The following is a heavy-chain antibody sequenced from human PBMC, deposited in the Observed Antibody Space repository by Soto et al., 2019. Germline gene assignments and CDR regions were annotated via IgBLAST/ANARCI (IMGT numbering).Heavy chain of an antibody. CDR2: IYYSGST. D-gene: IGHD2-2*01. CDR1: GGSISSYY. Sequence: QVQLQESGPGLVKPSETLSLTCTVSGGSISSYYWSWIRQPPGKGLAWIGYIYYSGSTNYNPCLKSRVTTSVDTSKNQFSLKLGSVTAADTAMYYCARLPRDYCSSTSCYAAFDSWGQGTMVTVSS. V-gene: IGHV4-59*08. CDR3: ARLPRDYCSSTSCYAAFDS. J-gene: IGHJ3*02.